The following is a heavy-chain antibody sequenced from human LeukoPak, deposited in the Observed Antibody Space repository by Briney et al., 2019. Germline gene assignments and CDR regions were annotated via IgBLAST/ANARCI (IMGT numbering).Heavy chain of an antibody. J-gene: IGHJ5*02. V-gene: IGHV4-59*01. Sequence: SETLSLTCTVSGGSISSYYWSWIRQPPGKGLEWIGYIYYSGSTNYNPSLKSRVTISVDTSKNQFSLKLSSVTAADTAVYYCARGGQYQPPLNWLDPLGQGTLVTGSS. D-gene: IGHD2-2*01. CDR3: ARGGQYQPPLNWLDP. CDR1: GGSISSYY. CDR2: IYYSGST.